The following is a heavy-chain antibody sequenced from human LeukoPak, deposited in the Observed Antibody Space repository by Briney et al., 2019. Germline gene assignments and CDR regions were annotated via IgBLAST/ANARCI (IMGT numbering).Heavy chain of an antibody. V-gene: IGHV1-46*01. Sequence: GASVKVSCKASGYSFTSYYMHWVRQAPGQGLEWMGIINPSGGTTSYAQKFQSRVTVTRDTSTGTVYMELSSLRSEDTAVYYCASTITGTTYDAFDIWGQGTMVTVSS. CDR3: ASTITGTTYDAFDI. J-gene: IGHJ3*02. CDR2: INPSGGTT. CDR1: GYSFTSYY. D-gene: IGHD1-7*01.